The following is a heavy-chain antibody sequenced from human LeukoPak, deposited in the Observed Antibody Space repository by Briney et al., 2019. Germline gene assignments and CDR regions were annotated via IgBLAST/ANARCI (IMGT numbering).Heavy chain of an antibody. Sequence: PGRSLRLSCAASGFTFSSYGMHWVRQAPGKGLEWVAVIWYDGGNKYYADSVKGRFTISRDNSKNTLYLQMNSLRAEDTAVYYCASEYSSGWPHYWGQGTLVTVSS. V-gene: IGHV3-33*01. CDR2: IWYDGGNK. CDR1: GFTFSSYG. D-gene: IGHD6-19*01. J-gene: IGHJ4*02. CDR3: ASEYSSGWPHY.